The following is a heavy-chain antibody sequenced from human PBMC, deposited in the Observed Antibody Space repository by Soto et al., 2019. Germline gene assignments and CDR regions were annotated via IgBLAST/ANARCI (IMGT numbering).Heavy chain of an antibody. Sequence: PGGSLRLSCAASGFTFSSYAMSWVRQAPGKGLEWVSAISGSGGSTYYADSVKGRFTISRDNSKNTLYLQMNSLRAEDTAVYYCALHANGYRSSWYPHAFDIWGQGTMVTVSS. CDR1: GFTFSSYA. D-gene: IGHD6-13*01. CDR2: ISGSGGST. J-gene: IGHJ3*02. V-gene: IGHV3-23*01. CDR3: ALHANGYRSSWYPHAFDI.